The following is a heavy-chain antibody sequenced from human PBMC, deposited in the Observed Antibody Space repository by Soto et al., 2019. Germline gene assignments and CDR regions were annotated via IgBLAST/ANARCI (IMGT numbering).Heavy chain of an antibody. D-gene: IGHD4-17*01. J-gene: IGHJ6*02. CDR3: AIDYGDSAPYYYYGMDV. Sequence: SETLSLTCTVSGGSISSYYWSWIRQPPGKGLEWIGYIYYSGSTNYNPSLKSRVTISVDTSKNQFSLKLSSVTAADTAVYYCAIDYGDSAPYYYYGMDVWGQGTTVTVSS. CDR1: GGSISSYY. CDR2: IYYSGST. V-gene: IGHV4-59*01.